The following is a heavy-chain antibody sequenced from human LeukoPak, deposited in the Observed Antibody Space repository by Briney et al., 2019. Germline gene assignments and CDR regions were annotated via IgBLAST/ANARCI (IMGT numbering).Heavy chain of an antibody. CDR2: ISAYNGNT. D-gene: IGHD3-10*01. J-gene: IGHJ5*02. V-gene: IGHV1-18*01. CDR1: GYTFTSYG. Sequence: ASVKVSCKASGYTFTSYGISWVRQAPGQGLEWMGWISAYNGNTNYAQKLQGRVTMTTDTSTSTAYMELRSLRSDDTAVYYCARMIWFGELQRWFDPWGQGTLVTVSS. CDR3: ARMIWFGELQRWFDP.